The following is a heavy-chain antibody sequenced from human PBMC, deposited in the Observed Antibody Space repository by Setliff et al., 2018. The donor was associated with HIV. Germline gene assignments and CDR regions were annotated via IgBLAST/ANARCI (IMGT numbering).Heavy chain of an antibody. D-gene: IGHD2-15*01. V-gene: IGHV3-7*03. CDR1: GLTFSNYW. CDR2: IKEDGSEK. J-gene: IGHJ4*02. Sequence: GGSLRLSCAASGLTFSNYWMSWVRQAPGKGLEWVANIKEDGSEKHYVDSVRGRFTISRDNAKKSLYLQMNSLRAEDTAVYYCVSTPGVFYFDFWGQGTPVTVSS. CDR3: VSTPGVFYFDF.